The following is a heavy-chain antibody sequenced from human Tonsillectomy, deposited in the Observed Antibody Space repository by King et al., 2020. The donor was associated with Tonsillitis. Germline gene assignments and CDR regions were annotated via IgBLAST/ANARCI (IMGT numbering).Heavy chain of an antibody. CDR1: GGSISSSSYY. J-gene: IGHJ3*02. CDR3: AMVLMVREVDDAFDI. V-gene: IGHV4-39*01. CDR2: IYYSGST. Sequence: QLQESGPGLVKPSETLSLTCTVSGGSISSSSYYWGWIRQPPGKGLEWIGSIYYSGSTYYNPSLKSRVTISVDTSKNQFSLKLSSVTAADTSVYYCAMVLMVREVDDAFDIWGQGTMVTVSS. D-gene: IGHD3-10*01.